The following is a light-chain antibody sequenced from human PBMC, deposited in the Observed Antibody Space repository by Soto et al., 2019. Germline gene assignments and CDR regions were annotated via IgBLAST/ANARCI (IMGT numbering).Light chain of an antibody. CDR2: SNY. Sequence: QSVLTQPPSASGTPGQRVTMSCSGSSSNIGSNYVYWYQHLPGTAPKLLIYSNYQRPSGVPDRFSGSKSGTSASLAISGLRSEDEADYYCVAWDDSLSALVFGGGTKLTVL. J-gene: IGLJ2*01. V-gene: IGLV1-47*02. CDR1: SSNIGSNY. CDR3: VAWDDSLSALV.